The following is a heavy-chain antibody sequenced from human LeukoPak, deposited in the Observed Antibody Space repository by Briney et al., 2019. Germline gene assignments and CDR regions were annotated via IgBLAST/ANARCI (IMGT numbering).Heavy chain of an antibody. CDR2: IYYSGST. J-gene: IGHJ5*02. V-gene: IGHV4-59*08. D-gene: IGHD6-13*01. CDR1: GGSISSYY. CDR3: ARHHFAAAGPGWFDP. Sequence: SETLSLTCTVSGGSISSYYWSWIRQPPGKGLEWIGYIYYSGSTNYNPSLKSRVTILVDTSKNQSSLKLSSVTAADTAVYYCARHHFAAAGPGWFDPWGQGTLVTVSS.